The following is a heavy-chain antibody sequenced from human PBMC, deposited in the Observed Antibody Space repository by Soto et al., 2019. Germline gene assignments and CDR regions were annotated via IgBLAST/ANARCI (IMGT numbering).Heavy chain of an antibody. CDR1: GGSISSYY. Sequence: SETLSLTCTVSGGSISSYYWSWIRQPAGKGLEWIGRIYTSGSTNYNPSLKSRVTMSVDTSKNQFSLKLSSVTAADTAVYYCARDGGRGYDFWSGYDYWGQGTLVTVSS. V-gene: IGHV4-4*07. CDR2: IYTSGST. CDR3: ARDGGRGYDFWSGYDY. J-gene: IGHJ4*02. D-gene: IGHD3-3*01.